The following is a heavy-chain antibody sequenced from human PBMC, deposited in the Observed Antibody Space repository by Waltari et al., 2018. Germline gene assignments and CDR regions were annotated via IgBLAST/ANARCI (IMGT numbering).Heavy chain of an antibody. J-gene: IGHJ6*02. CDR2: INPYTGVT. D-gene: IGHD3-16*01. CDR1: RHTCIGYS. V-gene: IGHV1-2*06. CDR3: ARLWDSNVGYLTRPMDV. Sequence: QAQLMQAGSEVQHDGASVKVSCTACRHTCIGYSIYWLRQDPGQGLEWVGRINPYTGVTDYAQRFQDRVTVSRDTSISTAYMDMRRLRSDDTAVYFCARLWDSNVGYLTRPMDVWGQGTTVTVS.